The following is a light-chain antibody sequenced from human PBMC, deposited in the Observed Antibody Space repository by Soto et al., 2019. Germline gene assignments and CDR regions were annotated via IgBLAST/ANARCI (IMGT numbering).Light chain of an antibody. J-gene: IGLJ3*02. Sequence: QSVLTQPPSVSGAPGQRDTISCPGSSSNIGAGYDVHWYQRLSGTAPKLLIYGNSNRPSGVPDRFSGSKSGTSASLAITGLQAEDEADYYCQSYDSSLSGVVFGGGTKLTV. CDR1: SSNIGAGYD. CDR3: QSYDSSLSGVV. V-gene: IGLV1-40*01. CDR2: GNS.